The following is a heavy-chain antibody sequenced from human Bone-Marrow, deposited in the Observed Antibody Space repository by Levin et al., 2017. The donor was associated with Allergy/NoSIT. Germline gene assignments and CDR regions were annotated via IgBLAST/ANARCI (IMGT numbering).Heavy chain of an antibody. V-gene: IGHV3-30*18. Sequence: GESLKISCAASGITLNIYGMHWVRQAPGKGLEWVAIISYDGNKQYYADSVKGRFTISRDNSKSTLYLQMNGLRAEDTAVYYCAKAQSTFCSGGTCYSTNFAYWGQGTPVTVSS. J-gene: IGHJ4*02. D-gene: IGHD2-15*01. CDR3: AKAQSTFCSGGTCYSTNFAY. CDR2: ISYDGNKQ. CDR1: GITLNIYG.